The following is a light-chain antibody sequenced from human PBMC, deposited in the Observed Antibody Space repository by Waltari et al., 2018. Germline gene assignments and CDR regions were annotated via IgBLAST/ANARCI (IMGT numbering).Light chain of an antibody. Sequence: DIQMHQSPSSLSASVGDRATTTCRASQSISSSLHGYQQKPEKAPTLLIYAASSLQSGIPSRFSGSGSGTDFTLTISSLQPEDFATDYCQQSYSTPRTFGQGTKVEIK. CDR3: QQSYSTPRT. V-gene: IGKV1-39*01. J-gene: IGKJ1*01. CDR1: QSISSS. CDR2: AAS.